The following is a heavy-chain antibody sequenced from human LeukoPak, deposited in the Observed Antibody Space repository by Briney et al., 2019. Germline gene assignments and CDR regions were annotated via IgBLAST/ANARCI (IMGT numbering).Heavy chain of an antibody. CDR2: ISWDSGSI. V-gene: IGHV3-9*01. J-gene: IGHJ6*02. D-gene: IGHD6-19*01. CDR1: GFIFDDYA. CDR3: ANARNPGIAVAGDLNFYYFGLDV. Sequence: PGRSLRLSCAASGFIFDDYAMHWVRQAPGKGLEWVAGISWDSGSIDYADSVKGRFTISRDSAENSLYLQMNSLRPEDTALYHCANARNPGIAVAGDLNFYYFGLDVWGQGTTVTVSS.